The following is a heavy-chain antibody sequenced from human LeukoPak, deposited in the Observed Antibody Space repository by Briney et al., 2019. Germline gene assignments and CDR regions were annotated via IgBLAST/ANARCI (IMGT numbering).Heavy chain of an antibody. CDR1: GVSSSSSY. V-gene: IGHV4-59*08. CDR2: TFYTGDS. D-gene: IGHD2-21*01. J-gene: IGHJ4*02. CDR3: ARHRFASPLDS. Sequence: SETLSLTCTVSGVSSSSSYWSWIRQPPGKGLEWIGYTFYTGDSNHNPSFKSRVSISLDTSKDQISLKLSSVTAADTAAYYCARHRFASPLDSWGQGTLVTVSS.